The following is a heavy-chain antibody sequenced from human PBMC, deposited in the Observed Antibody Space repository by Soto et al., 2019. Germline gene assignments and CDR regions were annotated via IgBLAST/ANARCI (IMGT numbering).Heavy chain of an antibody. D-gene: IGHD2-21*02. J-gene: IGHJ4*02. CDR2: ISRNGGST. CDR1: GFTFSSYA. Sequence: EVQLVESGGGLAQPGGSLRLSCAASGFTFSSYAMHWVRQAPGKGLEYVSGISRNGGSTYYANSVKGRFTISRDNSKSTVYLQVGSLRAEDMAVYYCARSGLPFDYWGQGTLVTVSS. CDR3: ARSGLPFDY. V-gene: IGHV3-64*01.